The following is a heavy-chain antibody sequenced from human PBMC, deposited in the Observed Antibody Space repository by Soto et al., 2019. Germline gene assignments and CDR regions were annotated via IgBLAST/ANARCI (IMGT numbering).Heavy chain of an antibody. V-gene: IGHV4-39*07. CDR3: ARARGARYFDY. Sequence: SGTLSLTCTVSGGSISSSSYYWGWIRQPPGKGLEWIGSIYYSGSTYYNPSLKSRVTISVDTSKNQFSLKLSSVTAADTAVYYCARARGARYFDYWGQGTLVTVSS. CDR2: IYYSGST. D-gene: IGHD2-15*01. CDR1: GGSISSSSYY. J-gene: IGHJ4*02.